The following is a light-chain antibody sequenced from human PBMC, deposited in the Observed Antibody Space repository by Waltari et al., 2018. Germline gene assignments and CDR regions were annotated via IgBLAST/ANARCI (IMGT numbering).Light chain of an antibody. CDR1: NSDIGFYNF. CDR2: DVA. J-gene: IGLJ2*01. CDR3: SAYTNTNTLL. V-gene: IGLV2-14*03. Sequence: QSALTQPASVSGSPGQSITISCTGTNSDIGFYNFVSWYQQPPGKAPKLIIYDVARWPSGVSHRFSGSKSGNTASLTISALQGEDEADYYCSAYTNTNTLLFGGGTK.